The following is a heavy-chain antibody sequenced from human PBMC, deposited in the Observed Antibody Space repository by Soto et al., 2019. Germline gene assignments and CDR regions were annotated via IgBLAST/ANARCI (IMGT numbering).Heavy chain of an antibody. V-gene: IGHV3-23*01. CDR2: ISGSGGST. Sequence: EVQLLESGGGLVQPGGSLRLSCAASGFTFSSYAMSWVRQAPGKGLEWVSAISGSGGSTYYADSVKGRFTISRDNSKNTLYLQMNSLRAEDTAVYYCAKFPGIAAAGTRLEGDYWGQGTLVTVSS. CDR1: GFTFSSYA. D-gene: IGHD6-13*01. CDR3: AKFPGIAAAGTRLEGDY. J-gene: IGHJ4*02.